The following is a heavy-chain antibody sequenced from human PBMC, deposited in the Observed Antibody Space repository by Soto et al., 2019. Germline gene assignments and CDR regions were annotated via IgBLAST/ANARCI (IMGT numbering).Heavy chain of an antibody. Sequence: GESLNISCKGSGYRFTSYWIGCVRPMPGKGLEWMGIIYPGDSDTRYSPSFQGQVTISADKSISTAYLQWSSLKASDTAMYYCARHTSYYGSGSYSAFDYWGQGTLVTVSS. D-gene: IGHD3-10*01. CDR2: IYPGDSDT. J-gene: IGHJ4*02. CDR1: GYRFTSYW. V-gene: IGHV5-51*01. CDR3: ARHTSYYGSGSYSAFDY.